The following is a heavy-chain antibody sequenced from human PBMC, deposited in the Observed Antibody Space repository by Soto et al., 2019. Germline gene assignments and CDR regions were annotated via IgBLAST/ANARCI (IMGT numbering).Heavy chain of an antibody. Sequence: PGGSLRLSWAASGFTFSSYAMSWVRQAPGKGLEWVSAISGSGGSTYYADSVKGRFTISRDNSKNTLYLQMNSLRAEDTAVYYCAKDQCSSTSCYYLGYWGQGTLVTVSS. D-gene: IGHD2-2*01. V-gene: IGHV3-23*01. J-gene: IGHJ4*02. CDR1: GFTFSSYA. CDR2: ISGSGGST. CDR3: AKDQCSSTSCYYLGY.